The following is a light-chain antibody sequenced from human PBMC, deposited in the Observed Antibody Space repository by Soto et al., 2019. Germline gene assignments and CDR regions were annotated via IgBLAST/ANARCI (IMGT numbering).Light chain of an antibody. CDR2: DAS. CDR1: QGISSN. J-gene: IGKJ5*01. Sequence: DIQLTQSPSFLSASVGDRVTITCRASQGISSNLAWYQQKPWKAPKLLIYDASTLQSGVPSRFSGSGSWTEFTLTLSSLQPEDFATYYCQQLNSYPRTFGQGTRLEIK. CDR3: QQLNSYPRT. V-gene: IGKV1-9*01.